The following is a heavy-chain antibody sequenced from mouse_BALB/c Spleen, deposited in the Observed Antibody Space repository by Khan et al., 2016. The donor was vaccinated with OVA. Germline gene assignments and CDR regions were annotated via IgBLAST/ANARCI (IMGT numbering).Heavy chain of an antibody. D-gene: IGHD1-1*01. J-gene: IGHJ4*01. V-gene: IGHV5-6*01. CDR1: GFTFSSYG. CDR3: ARSITTSGGDYYAMDY. Sequence: EVELVESGGDLVNPGGSLKLSCAASGFTFSSYGMSWVRQTPDKRLEWVATISSGGHYTYFPDSVRGRFTISRDNAKNTLYLQMSSLKSEDTATYYCARSITTSGGDYYAMDYWGQGTSVTVSS. CDR2: ISSGGHYT.